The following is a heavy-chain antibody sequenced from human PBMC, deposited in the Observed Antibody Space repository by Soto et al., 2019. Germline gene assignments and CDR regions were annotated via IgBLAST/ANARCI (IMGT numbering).Heavy chain of an antibody. J-gene: IGHJ3*02. CDR1: GFTFSSYG. V-gene: IGHV3-30*18. CDR3: AKDYYDSSGPPFTSRAFDI. D-gene: IGHD3-22*01. Sequence: QVQLVESGGGVVQPGRSLRLSCAASGFTFSSYGMHWVRQAPGKGLEWVAVISYDGSNKYYVDSVKGRFTISRDNSKNTLYLQMNSLRAEDTAVYYCAKDYYDSSGPPFTSRAFDIWGQGTMVTVSS. CDR2: ISYDGSNK.